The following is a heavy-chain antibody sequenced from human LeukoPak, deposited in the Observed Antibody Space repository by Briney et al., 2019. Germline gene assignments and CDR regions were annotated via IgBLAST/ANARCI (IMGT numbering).Heavy chain of an antibody. CDR3: AKENRAVVLPTNWFDP. V-gene: IGHV3-23*01. CDR1: GFTFSSYG. CDR2: ISGSGGST. J-gene: IGHJ5*02. D-gene: IGHD2-2*01. Sequence: PGGSLRLSCAASGFTFSSYGMSLVRQAPGKGLEWVSGISGSGGSTYYAESVKGRFTISRDNSKNTLYLQMNSLRAEDTAVYYCAKENRAVVLPTNWFDPWGQGTLVTISS.